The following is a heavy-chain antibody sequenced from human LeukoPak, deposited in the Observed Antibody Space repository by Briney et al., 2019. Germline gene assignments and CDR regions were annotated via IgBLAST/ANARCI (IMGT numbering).Heavy chain of an antibody. D-gene: IGHD3-10*01. CDR2: VNPNSGGT. CDR3: ARALWFGEFKGFDY. Sequence: ASVKVSCKASGYTFTGYYIHWVRQAPGQGLEWMGWVNPNSGGTNYAQKFQGRVTMTRDTSISTAYMELSRLRSDDTAVYYCARALWFGEFKGFDYWGQGTLVTVSS. V-gene: IGHV1-2*02. CDR1: GYTFTGYY. J-gene: IGHJ4*02.